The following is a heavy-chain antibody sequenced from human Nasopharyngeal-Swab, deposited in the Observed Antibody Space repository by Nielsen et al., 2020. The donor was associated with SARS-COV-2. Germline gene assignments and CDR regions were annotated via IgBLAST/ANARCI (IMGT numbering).Heavy chain of an antibody. CDR3: VGWVQHHFDS. CDR2: IKQGGSEQ. Sequence: GESLKISCAASGFPFRNYYMTWVRQPPGKGLEWVANIKQGGSEQFYVDSVKGRFTISRDDAKNSVYLQMNSLRAEDTAVYYCVGWVQHHFDSWGQGTLVTVSS. V-gene: IGHV3-7*02. J-gene: IGHJ4*02. CDR1: GFPFRNYY. D-gene: IGHD1-26*01.